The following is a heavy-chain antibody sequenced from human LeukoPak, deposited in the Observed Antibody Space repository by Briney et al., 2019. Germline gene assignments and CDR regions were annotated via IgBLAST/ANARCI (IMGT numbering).Heavy chain of an antibody. CDR3: GRDLDWILLDY. Sequence: PGGSLRLSCAASGFTFNTYWMHWVRQAPGKGLVWVARVNREGSNATYAESVKGRFTISRDNAKNTLYLQMNNLRAEDTAVYYCGRDLDWILLDYWGQGTLVTVSS. D-gene: IGHD3-9*01. J-gene: IGHJ4*02. V-gene: IGHV3-74*03. CDR1: GFTFNTYW. CDR2: VNREGSNA.